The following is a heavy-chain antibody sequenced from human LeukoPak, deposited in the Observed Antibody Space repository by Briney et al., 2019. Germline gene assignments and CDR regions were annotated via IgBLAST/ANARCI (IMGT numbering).Heavy chain of an antibody. CDR2: ISSSSSYI. CDR3: ARGGGYSGYGAYYFDY. CDR1: GFTFSSYS. D-gene: IGHD5-12*01. V-gene: IGHV3-21*01. J-gene: IGHJ4*02. Sequence: GGSLRLSCAASGFTFSSYSMNWVRQAPGKGLEWVSSISSSSSYIYYADSVKGRFTISRDNAKNSLYLQMNSLRAEDTAAYYCARGGGYSGYGAYYFDYWGQGTLVTVSS.